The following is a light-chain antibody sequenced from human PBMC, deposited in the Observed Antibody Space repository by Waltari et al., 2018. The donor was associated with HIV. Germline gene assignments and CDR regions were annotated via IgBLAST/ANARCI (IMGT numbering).Light chain of an antibody. V-gene: IGLV1-47*01. CDR3: VGWDSRLRGYV. CDR1: SSNIENDN. CDR2: KDT. J-gene: IGLJ1*01. Sequence: QSVLTQPPSASGAPGQRVTISCSGSSSNIENDNVYWYRQFPGAAPTLLIYKDTQRPSGVPDRFTGSKSGTSASLAIGGLRSDDDADYYCVGWDSRLRGYVFGAGTKVTVL.